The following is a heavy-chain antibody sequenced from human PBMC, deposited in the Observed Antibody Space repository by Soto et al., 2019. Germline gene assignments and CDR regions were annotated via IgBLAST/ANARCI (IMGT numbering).Heavy chain of an antibody. V-gene: IGHV3-23*01. CDR2: INGSSVTT. CDR3: AKDQDDYGDSVLHYSYCDRPCGLDV. CDR1: GFIISNFA. Sequence: GGSLRLSCATSGFIISNFAMSWVRQAPGKGLEWVSTINGSSVTTRNADPVKGRFIISSNHSNDTLFLQMNSPSADDTAIYYCAKDQDDYGDSVLHYSYCDRPCGLDVWGPGTMVTVSS. J-gene: IGHJ6*02. D-gene: IGHD4-17*01.